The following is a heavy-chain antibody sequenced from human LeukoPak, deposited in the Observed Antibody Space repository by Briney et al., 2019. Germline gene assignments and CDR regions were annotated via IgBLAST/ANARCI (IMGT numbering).Heavy chain of an antibody. J-gene: IGHJ4*02. Sequence: GGSLRLSCAASGFTFSSYAMHWVRQAPGKGLEWVAVISYDGSNKYYADSVKGRFTISRDNSKNTLYLQMNSLRAEDTAVYYCASSRWFGEFLFDYWGQGTLVTVSS. D-gene: IGHD3-10*01. CDR1: GFTFSSYA. CDR2: ISYDGSNK. CDR3: ASSRWFGEFLFDY. V-gene: IGHV3-30-3*01.